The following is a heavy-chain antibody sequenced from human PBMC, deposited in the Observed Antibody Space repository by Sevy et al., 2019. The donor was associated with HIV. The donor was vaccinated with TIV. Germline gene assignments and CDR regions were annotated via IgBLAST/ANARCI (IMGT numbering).Heavy chain of an antibody. D-gene: IGHD4-17*01. CDR2: ISNSGTTI. J-gene: IGHJ4*02. V-gene: IGHV3-48*03. CDR1: GFTFSSYE. Sequence: GGSLRLSCAASGFTFSSYEMNWVRQAPGKGLEWVSYISNSGTTISYSDSVRGRFTISRDNARNSLYLQMNSLRGEDTAVYYCASDLPPSATTVAHFDHSGQGTLVTVSS. CDR3: ASDLPPSATTVAHFDH.